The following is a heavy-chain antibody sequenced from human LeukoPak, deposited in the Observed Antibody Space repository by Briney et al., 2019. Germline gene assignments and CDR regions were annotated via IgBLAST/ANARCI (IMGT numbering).Heavy chain of an antibody. Sequence: ASVKVSCKASGYIFSNYDINWVRQAPGRGLEWMGWMNPGSGSANFVLKFKGRVTLTRDTSINTAYMELRSLASEDTAVYYCARGPQYNSFHDYWGQGTLVTVSS. D-gene: IGHD6-6*01. CDR1: GYIFSNYD. CDR2: MNPGSGSA. V-gene: IGHV1-8*01. J-gene: IGHJ4*02. CDR3: ARGPQYNSFHDY.